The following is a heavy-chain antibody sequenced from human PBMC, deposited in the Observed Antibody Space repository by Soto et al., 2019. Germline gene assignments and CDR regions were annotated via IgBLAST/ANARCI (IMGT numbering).Heavy chain of an antibody. J-gene: IGHJ4*02. Sequence: EVQLLESGGGLVQPGGSLRLSCAASGFTFSSYAMSWVRQAPGKGLEWVSAISGSGGSTYYADSVKGRFTSSRDNSKNALYLQMNCRRAEDTAVYYCAKDYGSGSYFEYWGQGTLVTVSS. CDR3: AKDYGSGSYFEY. V-gene: IGHV3-23*01. D-gene: IGHD3-10*01. CDR1: GFTFSSYA. CDR2: ISGSGGST.